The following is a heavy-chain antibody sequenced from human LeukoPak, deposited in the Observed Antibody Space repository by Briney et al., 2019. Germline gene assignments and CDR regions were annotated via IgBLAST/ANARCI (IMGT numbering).Heavy chain of an antibody. V-gene: IGHV3-30-3*01. J-gene: IGHJ4*02. CDR3: ARRRVKEYSSSYYFDY. Sequence: GGSLRLSCAASGFTFSSYAMHWVRQAPGKGLEWVAVISYDGSNKYYADSVKGRFTISRDNSKNTLYLQMNSLRAEDTAVYYCARRRVKEYSSSYYFDYWGQGTLVTVSS. D-gene: IGHD6-6*01. CDR2: ISYDGSNK. CDR1: GFTFSSYA.